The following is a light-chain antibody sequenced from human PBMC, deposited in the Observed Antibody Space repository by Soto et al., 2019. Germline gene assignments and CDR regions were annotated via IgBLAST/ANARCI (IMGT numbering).Light chain of an antibody. Sequence: EIVLTQSPGTLSLSPGERATLSCRASQSVSSSYLAWYQRKPGQAPRLLIYDASSRATGIPDRFSGSGSGTDFTLTISGLEPEDFAVYYCQHYGSPPITFGGGTKVQIK. CDR1: QSVSSSY. CDR2: DAS. J-gene: IGKJ4*01. CDR3: QHYGSPPIT. V-gene: IGKV3-20*01.